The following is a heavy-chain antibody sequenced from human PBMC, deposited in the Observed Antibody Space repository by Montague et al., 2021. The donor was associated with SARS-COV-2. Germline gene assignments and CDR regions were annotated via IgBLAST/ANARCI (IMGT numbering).Heavy chain of an antibody. J-gene: IGHJ6*02. V-gene: IGHV3-7*03. CDR1: GFTFSSYW. CDR3: AREALHGGGYSYGPLNYYYYYGMDV. CDR2: IKQDGSEK. Sequence: SLRLSCAASGFTFSSYWMSWVRQAPGKGLEWVANIKQDGSEKYYVDSVKGRFTISRDNAKNSLYLQMNSLRAEDTAVYYCAREALHGGGYSYGPLNYYYYYGMDVWGQGTTVTVSS. D-gene: IGHD5-18*01.